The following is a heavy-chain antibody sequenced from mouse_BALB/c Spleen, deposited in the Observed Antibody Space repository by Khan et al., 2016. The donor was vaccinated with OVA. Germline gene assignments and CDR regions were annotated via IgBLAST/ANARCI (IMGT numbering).Heavy chain of an antibody. J-gene: IGHJ3*01. V-gene: IGHV1S135*01. CDR1: GYAFTTYN. CDR3: ARSSDGYYPLAD. Sequence: VQLQQPGPELVRPGASVKVSCKASGYAFTTYNIYWVKQSHGKSLEWIGYIDPYNGGTNYNQNFKDKATLTVDKYSSAAYMHLDSLTSEDSAVYCCARSSDGYYPLADWGQGTLVTVSA. D-gene: IGHD2-3*01. CDR2: IDPYNGGT.